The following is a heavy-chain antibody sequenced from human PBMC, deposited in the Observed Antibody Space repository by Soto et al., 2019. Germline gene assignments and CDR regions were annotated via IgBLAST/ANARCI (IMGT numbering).Heavy chain of an antibody. Sequence: EVQLLESGGGLVQPGGSLRLSCAASGFTFSSYAMSWVRQAPGKGLEWVSAISGSGGSTYYADSVKGRFTISRDNSKNTLYLQMNSLRAEDTAVYYCLLVTMGYCSGGSCYSDAFDIWGQGTMVTVSS. CDR2: ISGSGGST. J-gene: IGHJ3*02. D-gene: IGHD2-15*01. CDR3: LLVTMGYCSGGSCYSDAFDI. V-gene: IGHV3-23*01. CDR1: GFTFSSYA.